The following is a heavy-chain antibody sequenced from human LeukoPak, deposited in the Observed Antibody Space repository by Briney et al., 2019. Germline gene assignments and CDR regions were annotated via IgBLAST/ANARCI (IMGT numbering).Heavy chain of an antibody. D-gene: IGHD3-10*01. CDR2: IYPGDSDT. J-gene: IGHJ4*02. CDR1: GYRFTNYW. Sequence: GESLKISCKGSGYRFTNYWIGWVRQMPGKGLEWMGIIYPGDSDTRYSPSFQGHVTISADKSITTAYLQWSSLKASDTAMYYCTRQLSGSYYDYWGQGTLVTVSS. CDR3: TRQLSGSYYDY. V-gene: IGHV5-51*01.